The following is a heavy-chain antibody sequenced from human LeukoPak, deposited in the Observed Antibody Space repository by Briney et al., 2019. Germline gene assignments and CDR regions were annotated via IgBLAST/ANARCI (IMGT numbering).Heavy chain of an antibody. CDR2: IYYSGST. V-gene: IGHV4-59*01. D-gene: IGHD1-20*01. CDR3: ARGSITGTTWGREDAFDI. CDR1: GGSISSYY. J-gene: IGHJ3*02. Sequence: SETLSLTCTVSGGSISSYYWSWIRQPPGKGLEWIGYIYYSGSTNYNPSLKSRVTISVDTSKNQFSLKLSSVTAADTAVYYCARGSITGTTWGREDAFDIWGQGTMVTVSS.